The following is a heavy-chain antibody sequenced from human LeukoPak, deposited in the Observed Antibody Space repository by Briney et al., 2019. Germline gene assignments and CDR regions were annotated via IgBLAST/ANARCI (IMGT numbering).Heavy chain of an antibody. V-gene: IGHV3-11*06. CDR2: ISSSGTYT. CDR1: GFTFSTYW. CDR3: AKIAGTYSPDY. Sequence: PGGSLRLSCAASGFTFSTYWMGWVRQAPGKGLEWVSYISSSGTYTNYADSVKGRFTISRDNAKNSLYLQMNSLSAEDTAVYYCAKIAGTYSPDYWGQGTLVTASS. J-gene: IGHJ4*02. D-gene: IGHD1-26*01.